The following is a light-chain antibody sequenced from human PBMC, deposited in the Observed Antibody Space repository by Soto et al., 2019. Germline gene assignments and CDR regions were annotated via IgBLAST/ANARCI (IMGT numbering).Light chain of an antibody. CDR1: SSDVAGSDY. J-gene: IGLJ2*01. Sequence: QSALTQPPSASGSPGQSVTISCTGTSSDVAGSDYVSWYQQHPVKAPKLIIHQVTKRPAGVPDRCSGSKSGNTASLTGSGLQADAESYYYCSSFARGDNPHVLFGGGTKLTVL. CDR3: SSFARGDNPHVL. V-gene: IGLV2-8*01. CDR2: QVT.